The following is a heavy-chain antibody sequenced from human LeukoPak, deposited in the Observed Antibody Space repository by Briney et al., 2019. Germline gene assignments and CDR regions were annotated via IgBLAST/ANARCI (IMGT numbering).Heavy chain of an antibody. J-gene: IGHJ4*02. CDR3: ARAYPIVGAIYYFDH. CDR1: GYTFTSYY. CDR2: INPSGGST. V-gene: IGHV1-46*01. D-gene: IGHD1-26*01. Sequence: ASVKVSCKASGYTFTSYYMHWVRQAPGQGLEWMGIINPSGGSTSYAQKFQGRVTMTRDTSTSTVYMELSGLRSEDTAVYYCARAYPIVGAIYYFDHWGQGTLVTVSS.